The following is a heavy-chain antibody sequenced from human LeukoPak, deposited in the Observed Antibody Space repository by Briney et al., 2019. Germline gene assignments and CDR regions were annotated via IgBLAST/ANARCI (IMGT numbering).Heavy chain of an antibody. CDR1: GFTFSSYA. J-gene: IGHJ4*02. V-gene: IGHV3-23*01. CDR3: AKFSSSWYLDY. D-gene: IGHD6-13*01. Sequence: GGSLRLSCAASGFTFSSYAMSWVRQAPGKGLEGVSAISGSGGSTYYADSVKGRFTISRDNSKNTLFLQMNSLRAEDTAVYYCAKFSSSWYLDYWGQGTLVTVSS. CDR2: ISGSGGST.